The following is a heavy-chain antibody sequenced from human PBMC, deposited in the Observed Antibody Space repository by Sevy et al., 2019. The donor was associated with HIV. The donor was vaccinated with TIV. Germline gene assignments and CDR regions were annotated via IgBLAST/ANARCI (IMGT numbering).Heavy chain of an antibody. CDR3: ARDRDSTTWYTGGAFDS. V-gene: IGHV1-69*13. CDR1: GGTFSSYA. D-gene: IGHD6-13*01. Sequence: ASVKVSCKASGGTFSSYAITWVRQAPGQGLEWMGGIIPIFGTPNYAQRFQGRLTITADESTSTAYMELSSLTSEDTAVYFCARDRDSTTWYTGGAFDSWGQGTLVTVSS. CDR2: IIPIFGTP. J-gene: IGHJ4*02.